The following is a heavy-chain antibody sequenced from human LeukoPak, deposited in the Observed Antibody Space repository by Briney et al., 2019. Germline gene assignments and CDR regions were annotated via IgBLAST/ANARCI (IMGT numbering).Heavy chain of an antibody. V-gene: IGHV1-18*01. Sequence: ASVKVSCKASGYTFTNFGISWVRQAPGQGREWMGWISPYNGNTNYAQKVKGRVTMTTDTSTSTVYMELRSLRSEDTAVYYCARLGGWAFRDYLQEAFDYWGQGTLVTVSS. CDR2: ISPYNGNT. CDR3: ARLGGWAFRDYLQEAFDY. D-gene: IGHD4-17*01. CDR1: GYTFTNFG. J-gene: IGHJ4*02.